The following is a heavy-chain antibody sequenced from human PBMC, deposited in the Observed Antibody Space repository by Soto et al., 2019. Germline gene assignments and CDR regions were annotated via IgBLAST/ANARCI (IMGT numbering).Heavy chain of an antibody. CDR1: GYTFTSYD. CDR2: MNPNSGNT. V-gene: IGHV1-8*01. CDR3: AREGTGTTSKDV. Sequence: QVQLVQSGAEVKKPGASVKVSCKASGYTFTSYDINWVRQATGQGLEWMGWMNPNSGNTGYAQHFRGGVTMTENPSISTDDRELSSLRSEDTAVYYWAREGTGTTSKDVWGQGTTVTVSS. J-gene: IGHJ6*02. D-gene: IGHD1-1*01.